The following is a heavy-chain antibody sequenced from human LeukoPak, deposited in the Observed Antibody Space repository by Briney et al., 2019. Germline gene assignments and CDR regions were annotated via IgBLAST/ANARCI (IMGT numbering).Heavy chain of an antibody. CDR2: IKQDGSEK. CDR1: GFTFRNYA. CDR3: ASSVTIFGVLKDY. Sequence: GGSLRLSCAVSGFTFRNYAMTWVRQAPGKGLEWVANIKQDGSEKYYVDSVKGRFTISRDNAKNSLYLQMNSLRAEDTAVYYCASSVTIFGVLKDYWGQGTLVTVSS. J-gene: IGHJ4*02. V-gene: IGHV3-7*01. D-gene: IGHD3-3*01.